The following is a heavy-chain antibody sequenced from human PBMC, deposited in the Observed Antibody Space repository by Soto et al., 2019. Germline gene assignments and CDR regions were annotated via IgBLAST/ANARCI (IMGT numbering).Heavy chain of an antibody. CDR1: GGSISSSSYY. J-gene: IGHJ4*02. D-gene: IGHD3-22*01. Sequence: SETLSLTCTVSGGSISSSSYYWGWIRQPPGKGLEWIGSIYNSGSTYYNTSLKSRVTISVDTSKNKFSLKLSSVTAADTAVYYCASDSSGYYFDYWGQGTLVTVS. V-gene: IGHV4-39*01. CDR3: ASDSSGYYFDY. CDR2: IYNSGST.